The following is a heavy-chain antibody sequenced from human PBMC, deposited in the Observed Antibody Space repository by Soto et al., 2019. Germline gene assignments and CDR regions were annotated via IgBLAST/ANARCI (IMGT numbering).Heavy chain of an antibody. CDR1: GYTFTSYD. Sequence: ASVKVSCKASGYTFTSYDINWVRQATGQGLEWMGWMNPNSGNTGYAQKFQGRVTMTRNTSISTAYMELSSLRSEDTAVYYCARGAIAVAGTGFDYWGQGTLVTVS. CDR3: ARGAIAVAGTGFDY. CDR2: MNPNSGNT. J-gene: IGHJ4*02. D-gene: IGHD6-19*01. V-gene: IGHV1-8*01.